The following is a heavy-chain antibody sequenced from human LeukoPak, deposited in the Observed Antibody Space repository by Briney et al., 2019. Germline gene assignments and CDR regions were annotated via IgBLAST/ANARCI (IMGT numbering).Heavy chain of an antibody. J-gene: IGHJ5*02. CDR3: ARGRVPAARGYNWFDP. CDR2: INARGDT. V-gene: IGHV4-34*01. CDR1: GWSFNDYY. D-gene: IGHD2-2*01. Sequence: PSETLSLTCAVSGWSFNDYYWNWIRQPPGKGLEWIGEINARGDTNYNPSLQSRVTISVDSSKNHFSLTLTSMLAADTAIYYCARGRVPAARGYNWFDPWGQGTLVTVSS.